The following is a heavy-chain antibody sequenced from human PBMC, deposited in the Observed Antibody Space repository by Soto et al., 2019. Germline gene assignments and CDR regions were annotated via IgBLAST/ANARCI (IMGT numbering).Heavy chain of an antibody. D-gene: IGHD2-15*01. CDR2: ISTYNGNT. CDR3: ATVSVEGGYFDL. CDR1: GYTFTNYG. V-gene: IGHV1-18*01. J-gene: IGHJ2*01. Sequence: QVQLVQSGAEVKKPGASVKVSCKASGYTFTNYGITWVRQAPGEGLEWMAWISTYNGNTNCAQNLQGRVTMTTDTSTSTAYMELRSLRSDDTAVYYCATVSVEGGYFDLWGRGTLVTVSS.